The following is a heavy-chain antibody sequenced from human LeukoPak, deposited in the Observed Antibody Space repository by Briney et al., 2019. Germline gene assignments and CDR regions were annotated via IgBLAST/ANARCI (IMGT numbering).Heavy chain of an antibody. J-gene: IGHJ4*02. D-gene: IGHD3-22*01. Sequence: PGGSLRLSCAASGFTFSSYAMHWGRQAPGMGLEYVSAISIHGGDTYYANSVKGRFTISRDNSKNTLYLQMGSLRAEDMAVYYCARVLRDASGYYDYWGQGTQVTVSS. V-gene: IGHV3-64*01. CDR1: GFTFSSYA. CDR3: ARVLRDASGYYDY. CDR2: ISIHGGDT.